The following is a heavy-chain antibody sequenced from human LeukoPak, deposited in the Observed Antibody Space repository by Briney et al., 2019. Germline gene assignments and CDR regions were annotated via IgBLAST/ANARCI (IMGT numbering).Heavy chain of an antibody. Sequence: SVKVSCKASGGTFTSYAISWVRQAPGQGLEWMGGIIPIFGTANYAQKFQGRVTITADESTSTAYMELSSLRSEDTAMYYCARVADYYASGTMGYYFDYWGQGTLVTASS. CDR3: ARVADYYASGTMGYYFDY. CDR2: IIPIFGTA. D-gene: IGHD3-10*01. V-gene: IGHV1-69*13. J-gene: IGHJ4*02. CDR1: GGTFTSYA.